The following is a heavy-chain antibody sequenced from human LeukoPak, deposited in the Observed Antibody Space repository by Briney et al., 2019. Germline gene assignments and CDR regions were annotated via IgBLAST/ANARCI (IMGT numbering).Heavy chain of an antibody. CDR3: ARESYDSSGYYDTRGVQGRFDY. J-gene: IGHJ4*02. Sequence: ASVKVSCKASGYTFTGYYMHWVRQAPGQGLEWTGWINPNSGGTNYAQKFQGRVTMTRDTSISTAYMELSRLRSDDTAVYYCARESYDSSGYYDTRGVQGRFDYWGQGTLVTVSS. CDR2: INPNSGGT. CDR1: GYTFTGYY. V-gene: IGHV1-2*02. D-gene: IGHD3-22*01.